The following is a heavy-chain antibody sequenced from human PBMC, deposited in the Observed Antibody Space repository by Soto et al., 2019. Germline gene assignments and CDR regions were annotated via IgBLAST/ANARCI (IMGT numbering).Heavy chain of an antibody. Sequence: PGGSLRLSCAASGFTFSSYEMNWVRPAPGKGLERVSYISSSGSTIYYADSVKGRFTISRDNAKNSLYLQMNSLRAEDTAVYYCARGWYYDSSGYYPGGMDVWGQGTTVTVSS. CDR1: GFTFSSYE. CDR2: ISSSGSTI. V-gene: IGHV3-48*03. D-gene: IGHD3-22*01. J-gene: IGHJ6*02. CDR3: ARGWYYDSSGYYPGGMDV.